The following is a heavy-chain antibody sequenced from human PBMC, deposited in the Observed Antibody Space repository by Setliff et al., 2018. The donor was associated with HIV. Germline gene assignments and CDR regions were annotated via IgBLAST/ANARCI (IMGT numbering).Heavy chain of an antibody. CDR2: TFYRSKWYN. Sequence: SQTLSLTCVISGDIVSNNNAAWNWIRQSPSRGLEWLGRTFYRSKWYNDYAMSVKGRVIIKPDTSQNQFSLQLNSVTPEDTAVYFCARAHGAENGYKFDSWGQGTLVTVSS. D-gene: IGHD5-12*01. V-gene: IGHV6-1*01. CDR1: GDIVSNNNAA. J-gene: IGHJ4*02. CDR3: ARAHGAENGYKFDS.